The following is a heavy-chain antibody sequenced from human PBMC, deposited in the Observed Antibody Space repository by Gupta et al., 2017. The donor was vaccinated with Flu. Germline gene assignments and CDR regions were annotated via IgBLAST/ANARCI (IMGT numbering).Heavy chain of an antibody. D-gene: IGHD3-10*01. Sequence: EVQLVESGGGLVQPGGSLRLSCAASGFTFNNYEIHWVRQATGKGLEWVSAIGVVGDTFYAVSVKGRFTISRENAKNSLYLQMNSLRAGDTAMYYCVRESYGSGTLACDIWGQGTMVTVSS. CDR1: GFTFNNYE. CDR3: VRESYGSGTLACDI. J-gene: IGHJ3*02. V-gene: IGHV3-13*01. CDR2: IGVVGDT.